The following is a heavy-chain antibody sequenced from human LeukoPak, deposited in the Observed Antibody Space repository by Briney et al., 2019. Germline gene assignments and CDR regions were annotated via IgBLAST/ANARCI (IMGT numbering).Heavy chain of an antibody. CDR2: IYPGDSDT. V-gene: IGHV5-51*01. D-gene: IGHD4-17*01. J-gene: IGHJ4*02. Sequence: GEALQISCQGSGCRFTSYWIGWVRQMPGKGLEWMGIIYPGDSDTRYSPSFQGQVTISADKSISTAYLQWSSLKASDTAMYYCARLTTPEYYFDYWGQGTLVTVSA. CDR3: ARLTTPEYYFDY. CDR1: GCRFTSYW.